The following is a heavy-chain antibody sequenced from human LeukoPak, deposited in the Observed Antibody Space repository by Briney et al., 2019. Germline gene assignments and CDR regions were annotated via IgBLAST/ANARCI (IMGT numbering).Heavy chain of an antibody. V-gene: IGHV4-34*01. CDR3: ARSIGSWIFDY. J-gene: IGHJ4*02. CDR1: GGSSSGYY. CDR2: INHSGST. D-gene: IGHD6-13*01. Sequence: ASETLSLTCAVYGGSSSGYYWSWIRQPPGKGLEWIGEINHSGSTNYNPSLKSRVTISVDTSKNQFSLKLSSVTAADTAVYYCARSIGSWIFDYWGQGTLVTVSS.